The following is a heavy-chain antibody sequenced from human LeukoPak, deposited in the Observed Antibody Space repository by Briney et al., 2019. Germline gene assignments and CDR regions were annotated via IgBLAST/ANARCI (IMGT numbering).Heavy chain of an antibody. D-gene: IGHD6-13*01. V-gene: IGHV4-4*02. J-gene: IGHJ4*02. CDR3: ARDYSSSWYRPVNYFDY. CDR1: GFTFSSYW. CDR2: IYHSGST. Sequence: GSLRLSCAASGFTFSSYWMSWVRQAPGKGLEWIGSIYHSGSTYYNPSLKSRVTISVDTSKNQFSLKLSSVTAADTAVYYCARDYSSSWYRPVNYFDYWGQGTLVTVSS.